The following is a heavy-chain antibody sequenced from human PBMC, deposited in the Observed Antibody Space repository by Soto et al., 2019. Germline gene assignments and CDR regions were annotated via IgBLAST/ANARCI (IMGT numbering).Heavy chain of an antibody. D-gene: IGHD5-18*01. Sequence: SVKVSCKASGGTFSSYAISWVRQAPGQGLEWMGGIIPIFGTANYAQKFQGRVTITADESTSTAYMELSSLRSEDTAVYYCARVAIQLWSAATQYWFDPWGQGTLVTVSS. V-gene: IGHV1-69*13. CDR2: IIPIFGTA. J-gene: IGHJ5*02. CDR3: ARVAIQLWSAATQYWFDP. CDR1: GGTFSSYA.